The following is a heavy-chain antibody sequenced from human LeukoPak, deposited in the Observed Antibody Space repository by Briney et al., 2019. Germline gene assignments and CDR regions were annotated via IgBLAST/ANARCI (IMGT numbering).Heavy chain of an antibody. Sequence: SETLSLTCTVSGGSISSYYWSWIRQPPGKGLEWIGYIYYSGSTNYNPSLKSRVTISVDTSKNQFSLKLSSVTAADTAVYYCAREKYSSGWYRPKNWFDPWGQGTLVTVSS. CDR2: IYYSGST. J-gene: IGHJ5*02. CDR1: GGSISSYY. V-gene: IGHV4-59*12. CDR3: AREKYSSGWYRPKNWFDP. D-gene: IGHD6-19*01.